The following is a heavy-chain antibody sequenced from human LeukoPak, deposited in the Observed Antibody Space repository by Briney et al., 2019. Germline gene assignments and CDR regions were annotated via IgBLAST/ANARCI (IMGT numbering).Heavy chain of an antibody. CDR1: GLTFSDFY. D-gene: IGHD1-7*01. CDR2: LSGSGDST. Sequence: GGSLRLYCAASGLTFSDFYMTWIRQAPGKRREWVSALSGSGDSTYYADSVMGRFTISRDNSKNTLYLQMNSLRAEDTAVYFCAKDRNYAFDYWGQGTLVTVSS. CDR3: AKDRNYAFDY. J-gene: IGHJ4*02. V-gene: IGHV3-23*01.